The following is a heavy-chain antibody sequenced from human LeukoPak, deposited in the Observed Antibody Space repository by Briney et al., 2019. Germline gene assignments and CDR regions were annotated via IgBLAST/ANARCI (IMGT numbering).Heavy chain of an antibody. V-gene: IGHV3-9*01. J-gene: IGHJ4*02. CDR2: ISWNSGSI. CDR1: GFTFDDYA. Sequence: GGSLRLSCAASGFTFDDYAMHWVRQAPGKGLEWVSGISWNSGSIGYADSVKGRFTISRDNSKNTLYLQMNSLRAEDTAVYYCALRSTDFGYWGQGTLVTVSS. CDR3: ALRSTDFGY. D-gene: IGHD4-17*01.